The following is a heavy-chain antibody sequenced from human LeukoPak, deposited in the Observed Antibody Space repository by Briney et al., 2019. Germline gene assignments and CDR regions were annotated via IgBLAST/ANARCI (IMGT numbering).Heavy chain of an antibody. D-gene: IGHD3-9*01. V-gene: IGHV1-46*01. Sequence: ASVKVSCKASGYTFTSYYMHWVRQAPGQGLEWMGLINPSGGSTSYAQKFQGRVTMTRDMSTSTAYMELSSLRSEDTAVYYCARARRYSGQIGFDYYYYYMDVWGKGTTVTISS. CDR2: INPSGGST. CDR3: ARARRYSGQIGFDYYYYYMDV. CDR1: GYTFTSYY. J-gene: IGHJ6*03.